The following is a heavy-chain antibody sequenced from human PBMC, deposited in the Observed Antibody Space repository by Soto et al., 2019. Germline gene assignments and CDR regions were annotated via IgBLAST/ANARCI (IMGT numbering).Heavy chain of an antibody. V-gene: IGHV5-10-1*01. J-gene: IGHJ6*02. D-gene: IGHD1-1*01. CDR1: GYSFTSYC. Sequence: PGESLKISCTGSGYSFTSYCISWVRQMPWKGLEWMGRIDPSDSYTNYTPSSQGHVTISVDKSVSTAYLQWSSLKASDTAMHFCTRQMIQPQMRYNMDVWGQGTTVTVSS. CDR3: TRQMIQPQMRYNMDV. CDR2: IDPSDSYT.